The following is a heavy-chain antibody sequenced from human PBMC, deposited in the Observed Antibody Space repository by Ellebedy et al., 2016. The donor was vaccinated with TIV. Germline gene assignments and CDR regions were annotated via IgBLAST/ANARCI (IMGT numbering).Heavy chain of an antibody. CDR1: GFTFSSYG. D-gene: IGHD5-18*01. J-gene: IGHJ4*02. CDR2: ISYDGSNK. Sequence: GESLKISCAASGFTFSSYGMHWVRQAPGKGLEWVAVISYDGSNKYYADSVKGRFTISRDNSKNTLYLQMNSLRAEDTAVYYCARLYSYGLYFDYWGQGTLVTVSS. CDR3: ARLYSYGLYFDY. V-gene: IGHV3-30*03.